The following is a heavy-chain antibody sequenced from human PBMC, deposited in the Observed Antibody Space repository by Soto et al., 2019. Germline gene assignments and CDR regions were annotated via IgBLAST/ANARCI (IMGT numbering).Heavy chain of an antibody. CDR1: CGSISSNY. V-gene: IGHV4-59*01. D-gene: IGHD6-13*01. Sequence: SETLSLTCTVSCGSISSNYWTWIRQPPGKGLEWIGYVYNSGSTNYNPSLKSRVTISEDTSKSQFSLKVNSMTAADTAVYYCARYRREAVAGYTLDNWGQGILVTVLL. CDR2: VYNSGST. CDR3: ARYRREAVAGYTLDN. J-gene: IGHJ4*02.